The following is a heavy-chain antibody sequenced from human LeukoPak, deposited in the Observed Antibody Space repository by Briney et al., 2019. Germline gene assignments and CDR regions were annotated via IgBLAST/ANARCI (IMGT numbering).Heavy chain of an antibody. Sequence: SVKVSCKTSGGTFSSNTISWVRQAPGQGLQWMGGIIPSFGTANYAQKFQDRVTITTDESTSTTYMELRSLRSEDTAVFFCASHGRGYCSGGSCGGLDNWGQGTLVTVSS. CDR1: GGTFSSNT. J-gene: IGHJ4*02. CDR3: ASHGRGYCSGGSCGGLDN. CDR2: IIPSFGTA. V-gene: IGHV1-69*05. D-gene: IGHD2-15*01.